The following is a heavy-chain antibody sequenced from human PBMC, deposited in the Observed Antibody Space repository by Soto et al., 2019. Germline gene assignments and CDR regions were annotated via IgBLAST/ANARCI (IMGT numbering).Heavy chain of an antibody. CDR2: ISYDGSNK. J-gene: IGHJ6*01. CDR1: VFTFSSYA. Sequence: PVGSLRLSCASSVFTFSSYAMHWVRHSPGKWLEWVAVISYDGSNKYYADSVKGRFTISRDNSKNTLYLQMNSLRAEDTAVYYCARSDCSSTSCYNRSYYGMEVWGQGTSVIVSS. CDR3: ARSDCSSTSCYNRSYYGMEV. D-gene: IGHD2-2*02. V-gene: IGHV3-30-3*01.